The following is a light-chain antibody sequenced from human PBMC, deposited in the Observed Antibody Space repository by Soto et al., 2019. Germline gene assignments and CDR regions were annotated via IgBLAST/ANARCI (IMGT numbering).Light chain of an antibody. V-gene: IGKV3-11*01. CDR2: DAS. CDR1: QSVSSY. CDR3: QQRSNWPPLIT. Sequence: EIVLTQSPATLSLSTGERATLSCRSSQSVSSYLAWYQQKPGQAPRLLIYDASNRATGIPARFSGSGSGTDFTLTISSLEPEDFAVYYCQQRSNWPPLITFGQGTRLEI. J-gene: IGKJ5*01.